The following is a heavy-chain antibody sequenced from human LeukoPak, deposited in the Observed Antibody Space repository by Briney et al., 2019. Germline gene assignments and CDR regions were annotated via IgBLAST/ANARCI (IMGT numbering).Heavy chain of an antibody. CDR2: IYYRGTT. D-gene: IGHD3-10*01. CDR1: GGSINDYY. J-gene: IGHJ4*02. Sequence: SETLSLTCTVSGGSINDYYWNWLRQPPGKGLEWVGFIYYRGTTKNNPSLKSRVTTSIDTSKKQFSLNLSSVTAADMAIYYGAGVFSGRRPFELWGQGILVTVSS. CDR3: AGVFSGRRPFEL. V-gene: IGHV4-59*03.